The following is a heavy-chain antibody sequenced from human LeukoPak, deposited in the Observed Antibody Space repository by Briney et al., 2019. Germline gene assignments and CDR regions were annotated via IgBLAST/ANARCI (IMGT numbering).Heavy chain of an antibody. J-gene: IGHJ4*02. CDR1: GFIFSGYW. CDR2: INSDGSGT. CDR3: ARVGYSSGYHYFDY. V-gene: IGHV3-74*01. D-gene: IGHD6-19*01. Sequence: PGGSLRLSCAASGFIFSGYWMHWVRQAPGKGLVWVSHINSDGSGTNYTDSVKGRFTISRDNAKNTLYLQMNSLRAEDTAVYYCARVGYSSGYHYFDYWGQGSLVTVSS.